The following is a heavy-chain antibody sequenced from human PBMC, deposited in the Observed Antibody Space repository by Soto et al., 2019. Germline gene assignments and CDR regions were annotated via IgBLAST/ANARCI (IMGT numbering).Heavy chain of an antibody. Sequence: GGSLRLSCAASGFTFSSYWMSWVRQAPGKGLEWVANIKQDGSEKYYVDSVKGQFTISRDNAKNSLYLQMNSLRAEDTAVYYCARGVGSSGWYYFDYWGQGTLVTVSS. CDR2: IKQDGSEK. D-gene: IGHD6-19*01. CDR3: ARGVGSSGWYYFDY. CDR1: GFTFSSYW. V-gene: IGHV3-7*03. J-gene: IGHJ4*02.